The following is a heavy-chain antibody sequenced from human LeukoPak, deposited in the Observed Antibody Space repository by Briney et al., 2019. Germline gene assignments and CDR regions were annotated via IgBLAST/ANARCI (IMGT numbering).Heavy chain of an antibody. J-gene: IGHJ4*02. CDR3: ARPRVTMVRGPYDY. CDR2: IYYSGST. D-gene: IGHD3-10*01. CDR1: GGSISSGGYY. Sequence: SETLSLTCTVSGGSISSGGYYWSWIRQHPGKGLEWIGYIYYSGSTYYNPSLKSRVTISVDTSKNQFSLNLSSVTAADTAVYYCARPRVTMVRGPYDYWGQGTLVTVSS. V-gene: IGHV4-31*03.